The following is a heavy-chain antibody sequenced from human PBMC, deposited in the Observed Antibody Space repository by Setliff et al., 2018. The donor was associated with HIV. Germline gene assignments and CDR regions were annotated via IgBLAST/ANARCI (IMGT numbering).Heavy chain of an antibody. CDR3: TRGGYNLGY. J-gene: IGHJ4*02. CDR2: IKSKTDGGTT. CDR1: GFTFSNAW. D-gene: IGHD5-18*01. V-gene: IGHV3-15*01. Sequence: PGGSLRLSCAASGFTFSNAWMSWVRQAPGKGLEWVGRIKSKTDGGTTDYAAPVKGRFTISRDDSKSIAYLQMNSLKTEDTALYYCTRGGYNLGYWVQGTLVTVSS.